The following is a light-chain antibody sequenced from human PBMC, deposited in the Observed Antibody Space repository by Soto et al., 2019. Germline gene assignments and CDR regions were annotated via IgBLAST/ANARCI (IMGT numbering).Light chain of an antibody. Sequence: QSVLTQPPSVSAAPGQKVTISCSGSTSNIGNHYVSWYRQLPGTAPKLLIYDNDKRPSGIPDRFSGSKSGTSATLGITGLQTGDEANYFCGTWDSSLSAEVFAGGTKLTVL. CDR3: GTWDSSLSAEV. CDR2: DND. V-gene: IGLV1-51*01. CDR1: TSNIGNHY. J-gene: IGLJ2*01.